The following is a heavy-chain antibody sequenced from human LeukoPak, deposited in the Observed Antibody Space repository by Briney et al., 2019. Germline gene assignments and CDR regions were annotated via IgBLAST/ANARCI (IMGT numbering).Heavy chain of an antibody. V-gene: IGHV4-39*01. CDR3: ARPGGDVREVEYYFDY. CDR2: IYYSGST. J-gene: IGHJ4*02. D-gene: IGHD2-21*02. CDR1: GGSISSSSYY. Sequence: PSETLSLTCTVSGGSISSSSYYWGWIRQPPGKGLEWIGSIYYSGSTYYNPSLKSRVTISVDTSKNQFSLKLSFVTAADTAVYYCARPGGDVREVEYYFDYWGQGTLVTVSS.